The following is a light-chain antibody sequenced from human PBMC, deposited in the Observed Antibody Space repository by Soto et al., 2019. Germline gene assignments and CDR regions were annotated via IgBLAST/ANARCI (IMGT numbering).Light chain of an antibody. CDR1: ASNVGTHF. CDR3: GTWDSDLTAGV. J-gene: IGLJ2*01. Sequence: QSVLTQPPSVSAAPGQRVTISCSGSASNVGTHFVSWYQHLPGAAPKLLIYDNDERPSEIPDRFSGSKSDTSATLTITGLQTGDEADYYCGTWDSDLTAGVFGGGTKVTVL. CDR2: DND. V-gene: IGLV1-51*01.